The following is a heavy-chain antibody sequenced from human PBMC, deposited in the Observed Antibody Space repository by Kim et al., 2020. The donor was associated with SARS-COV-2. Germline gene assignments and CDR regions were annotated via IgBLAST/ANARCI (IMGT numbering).Heavy chain of an antibody. D-gene: IGHD6-13*01. J-gene: IGHJ5*02. Sequence: ASVKVSCKASGYTFTSYAMHWVRQAPGQRLEWMGWINAGNGNTKYSQKFQGRVTITRDTSASTAYMELSSLRSEDTAVYYCARDVGPIEGYSSSWYDWFDPWGQGTLVTVSS. V-gene: IGHV1-3*01. CDR3: ARDVGPIEGYSSSWYDWFDP. CDR2: INAGNGNT. CDR1: GYTFTSYA.